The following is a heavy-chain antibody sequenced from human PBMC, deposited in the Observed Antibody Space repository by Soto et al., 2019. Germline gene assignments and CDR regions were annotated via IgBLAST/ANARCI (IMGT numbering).Heavy chain of an antibody. V-gene: IGHV4-4*02. Sequence: SETLSLTCAVSGGSISSSNWWSWVRQPPGKGLEWIGEIYHSGSTNYNPSLKSRVTISVDKSKNQFSLKLSSVTAADTAVYYCARVIRDDSSGYLFDFWGQGTLDTGSS. D-gene: IGHD3-22*01. J-gene: IGHJ4*02. CDR2: IYHSGST. CDR1: GGSISSSNW. CDR3: ARVIRDDSSGYLFDF.